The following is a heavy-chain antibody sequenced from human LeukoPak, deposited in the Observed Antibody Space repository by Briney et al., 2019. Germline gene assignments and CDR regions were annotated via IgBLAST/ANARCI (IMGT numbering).Heavy chain of an antibody. V-gene: IGHV3-7*01. J-gene: IGHJ5*02. CDR1: GFTFSSYW. CDR2: IKQDGSEK. D-gene: IGHD2-2*01. Sequence: GGSLRLSCAASGFTFSSYWMSWVRQAPGKGLEWVANIKQDGSEKYYVDSVKGRFTISRDNAKNSLYLQMNSLRAEGTAVYYCARDFVVVPAAILSAYNWFDPWGQGTLVTVSS. CDR3: ARDFVVVPAAILSAYNWFDP.